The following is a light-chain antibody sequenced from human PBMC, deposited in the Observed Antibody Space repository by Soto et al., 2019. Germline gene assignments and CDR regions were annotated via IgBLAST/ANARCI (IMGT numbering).Light chain of an antibody. CDR3: QQYGISPRT. V-gene: IGKV3-20*01. J-gene: IGKJ1*01. CDR2: GAS. Sequence: EIVLTQSPGTLSLSPGERATLSCRASQSISSTYLAWYQQKHGQAPRVLIYGASSRATGIPDRFSGSGSGTDFTLTISRLEPEDFAVYYCQQYGISPRTFGQGTKVEIK. CDR1: QSISSTY.